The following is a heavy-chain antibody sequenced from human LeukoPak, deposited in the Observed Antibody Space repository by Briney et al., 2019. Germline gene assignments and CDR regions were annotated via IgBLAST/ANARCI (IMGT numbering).Heavy chain of an antibody. D-gene: IGHD6-13*01. CDR3: ASLSSSWYASGAFDI. CDR2: INPSGGST. J-gene: IGHJ3*02. V-gene: IGHV1-46*01. CDR1: GYTFTSYY. Sequence: GASVQVSCKASGYTFTSYYMHWVRQAPGQGLEWMGIINPSGGSTSYAQKFQGRVTMTRDTSTSTVYMELSSLRSEDTAVYYCASLSSSWYASGAFDIWGQGTMVTVSS.